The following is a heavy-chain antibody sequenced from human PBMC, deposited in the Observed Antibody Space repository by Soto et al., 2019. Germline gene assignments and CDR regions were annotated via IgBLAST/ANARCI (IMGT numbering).Heavy chain of an antibody. D-gene: IGHD6-13*01. V-gene: IGHV3-74*01. CDR3: SRIPPGWGGGQLVLDY. J-gene: IGHJ4*02. CDR1: GFTFSTFW. Sequence: EVQLVESGGGLVQPGGSLRLSCAASGFTFSTFWMHWVRQAPGKGLVWVSRINSDGSTTTYADSVKGRFTISRDNAKNTLYLEMNSLRVEDMAGYYCSRIPPGWGGGQLVLDYWGQGTLVTVSS. CDR2: INSDGSTT.